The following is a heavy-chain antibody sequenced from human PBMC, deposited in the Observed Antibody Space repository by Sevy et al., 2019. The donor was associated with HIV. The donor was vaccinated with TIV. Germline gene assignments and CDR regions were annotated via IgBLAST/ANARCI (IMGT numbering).Heavy chain of an antibody. V-gene: IGHV3-21*01. Sequence: GGSLRLSCAASGFTFSSYSMNWVRQAPGKGLEWASSISSSSSYIYYADSVKGRFTISRDNAKNSLYLQMNSLRAEDTAVYYCARDPGVGFDWLLSDAFDIWGQGTMVTVSS. CDR2: ISSSSSYI. J-gene: IGHJ3*02. CDR1: GFTFSSYS. D-gene: IGHD3-9*01. CDR3: ARDPGVGFDWLLSDAFDI.